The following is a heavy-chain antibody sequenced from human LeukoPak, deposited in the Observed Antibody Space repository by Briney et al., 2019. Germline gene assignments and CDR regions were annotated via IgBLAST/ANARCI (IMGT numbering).Heavy chain of an antibody. J-gene: IGHJ6*03. Sequence: SETLSLTCTVSGGSISSSSYYWGWIRQPPGTGLEWLGSIYYSGSTYYNPSLKSRVTISVDTSKNQFSLKLSSVTAADTAVYYCARVGSYDFWSGYYTLNRNYYYYYMDVWGKGTTVTVSS. D-gene: IGHD3-3*01. CDR3: ARVGSYDFWSGYYTLNRNYYYYYMDV. V-gene: IGHV4-39*07. CDR1: GGSISSSSYY. CDR2: IYYSGST.